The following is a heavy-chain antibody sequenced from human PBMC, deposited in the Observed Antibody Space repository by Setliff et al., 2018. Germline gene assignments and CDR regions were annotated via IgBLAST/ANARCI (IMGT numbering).Heavy chain of an antibody. D-gene: IGHD1-7*01. Sequence: ASVKVSCKASGGTFSSYAISWVRQAPGQGLEWMGGIIPILGIANYAQKFQGRVTITADTSASTAYMELSSLRSEDTAVFYCARDLTGTSGYWGQGTLVTVSS. CDR3: ARDLTGTSGY. V-gene: IGHV1-69*10. CDR1: GGTFSSYA. CDR2: IIPILGIA. J-gene: IGHJ4*02.